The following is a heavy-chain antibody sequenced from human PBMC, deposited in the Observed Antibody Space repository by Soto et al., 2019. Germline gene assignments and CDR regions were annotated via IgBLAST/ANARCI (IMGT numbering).Heavy chain of an antibody. Sequence: QVRLQVSGLELVKPSETLSLTCTVSGGSISSYYWSWIRQPPGKGLEWIGYIYYSGSTNYNPSLKSRVTISVGTSKNQFSLKLSSVTAADTAVYYCARGRIALAAYDAFDIWRQGTMVTVSS. J-gene: IGHJ3*02. D-gene: IGHD6-19*01. CDR3: ARGRIALAAYDAFDI. CDR2: IYYSGST. V-gene: IGHV4-59*01. CDR1: GGSISSYY.